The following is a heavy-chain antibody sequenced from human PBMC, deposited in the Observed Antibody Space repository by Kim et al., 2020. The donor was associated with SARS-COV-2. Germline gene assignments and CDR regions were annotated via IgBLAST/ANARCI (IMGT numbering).Heavy chain of an antibody. CDR2: TSRSSSDI. CDR3: ARVGFGDYWYFDL. D-gene: IGHD3-10*01. CDR1: GFTFSSFG. V-gene: IGHV3-21*01. J-gene: IGHJ2*01. Sequence: GGSLRLSCTASGFTFSSFGFSWVRRGPGKGLEWVSSTSRSSSDIYYADSVKGRFTISRDNAKNSVYLQMNSLRAEDTATYFCARVGFGDYWYFDLWGRGTLVTVSS.